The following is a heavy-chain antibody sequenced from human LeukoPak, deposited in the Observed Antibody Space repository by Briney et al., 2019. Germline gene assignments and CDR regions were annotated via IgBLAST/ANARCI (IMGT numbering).Heavy chain of an antibody. J-gene: IGHJ4*02. CDR3: ARRRRSITMVRGAKGYLDY. D-gene: IGHD3-10*01. V-gene: IGHV4-34*01. CDR2: INHSGRT. Sequence: SETLSLTCAVYGGSFSDYYWSWIRQPPGKGLEWIGEINHSGRTNYNPSLKSRVTISVDTSKNQFSLKLSSVTAADTAVYYCARRRRSITMVRGAKGYLDYWGQGTLVTVSS. CDR1: GGSFSDYY.